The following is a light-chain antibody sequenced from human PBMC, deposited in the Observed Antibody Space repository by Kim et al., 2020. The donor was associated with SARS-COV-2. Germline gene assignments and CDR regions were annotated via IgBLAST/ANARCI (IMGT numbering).Light chain of an antibody. CDR2: GKN. CDR1: SLRSYY. J-gene: IGLJ3*02. CDR3: NSRASSANHWM. Sequence: SSELTQDPAVSVALGQTVRITCQGDSLRSYYASWYQQKPGQAPVFVFYGKNHRPSGIPDRFSGSYSGNTASLTITAAQAEDEAAYYCNSRASSANHWMFG. V-gene: IGLV3-19*01.